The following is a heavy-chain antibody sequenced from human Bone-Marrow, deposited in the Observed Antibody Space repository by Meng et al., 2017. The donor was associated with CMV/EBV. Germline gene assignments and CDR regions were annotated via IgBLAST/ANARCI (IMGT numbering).Heavy chain of an antibody. J-gene: IGHJ3*02. V-gene: IGHV1-69*02. CDR3: ARTRSITMVRGHAFDI. D-gene: IGHD3-10*01. CDR2: IIPILGIA. Sequence: SVKVSCKASGGTFSSYTISWVRQAPGQGLEWMGRIIPILGIANYAQKFQGRVTITADKSTSTAYMELSSLRSEDTAVYYCARTRSITMVRGHAFDIRGQGTMVTVSS. CDR1: GGTFSSYT.